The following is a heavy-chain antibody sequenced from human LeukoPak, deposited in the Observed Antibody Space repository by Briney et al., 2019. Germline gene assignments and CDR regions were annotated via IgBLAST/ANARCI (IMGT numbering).Heavy chain of an antibody. J-gene: IGHJ4*02. CDR2: IYSGGST. V-gene: IGHV3-53*01. D-gene: IGHD6-19*01. CDR1: GFTVSSNY. CDR3: ARTPQPTVAGSYFDY. Sequence: GGSLRLSCAASGFTVSSNYMGWVRQAPGKGLEWVSVIYSGGSTYYADSVKGRFTISRDNAKNSLYLQMNSLRAEDTALYYCARTPQPTVAGSYFDYWGQGTLVTVSS.